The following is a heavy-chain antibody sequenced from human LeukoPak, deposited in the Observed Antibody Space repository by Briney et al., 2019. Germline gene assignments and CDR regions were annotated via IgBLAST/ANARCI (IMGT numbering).Heavy chain of an antibody. CDR2: ISGSGGST. V-gene: IGHV3-23*01. D-gene: IGHD4-17*01. Sequence: GGSLRLSCAASGFTFSSYAMSWVRQAPGKGLEWVSAISGSGGSTYYADSVKGRFTISRDNSKNTLYLQMNSLRAEDTAVYYCARGRTVTTVAFDIWGQGTMVTVSS. CDR3: ARGRTVTTVAFDI. CDR1: GFTFSSYA. J-gene: IGHJ3*02.